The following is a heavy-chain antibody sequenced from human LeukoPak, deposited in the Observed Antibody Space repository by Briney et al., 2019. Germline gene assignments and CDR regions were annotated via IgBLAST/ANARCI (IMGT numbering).Heavy chain of an antibody. V-gene: IGHV3-53*01. CDR2: IYSGGST. J-gene: IGHJ4*02. CDR1: GFTFSSYA. Sequence: GRSLRLSCAASGFTFSSYAMHWVRQAPGKGLEWVSVIYSGGSTYYADSVKGRFTISRDNSKNTLYLQMNSLRAEDTAVYYCAGYDSSGYYYNWGQGTLVTVSS. CDR3: AGYDSSGYYYN. D-gene: IGHD3-22*01.